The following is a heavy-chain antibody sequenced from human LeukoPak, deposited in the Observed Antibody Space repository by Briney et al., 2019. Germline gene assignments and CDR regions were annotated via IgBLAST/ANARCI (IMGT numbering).Heavy chain of an antibody. CDR1: RYSLSSGYY. Sequence: SETLSLTCTVSRYSLSSGYYWGWIRQPPGQGLEWIGSIYRSGSTYYNSSLKSRVTISVDTSKNQFSLKLSSVTAADTAVYYCARHADYYESTSYFWDYWGQGTLVTVSS. J-gene: IGHJ4*02. D-gene: IGHD3-22*01. CDR2: IYRSGST. V-gene: IGHV4-38-2*02. CDR3: ARHADYYESTSYFWDY.